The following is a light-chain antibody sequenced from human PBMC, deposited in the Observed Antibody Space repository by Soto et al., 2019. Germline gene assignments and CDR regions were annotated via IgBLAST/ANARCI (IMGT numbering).Light chain of an antibody. Sequence: QSVLTQPPSASGAPGQRVTISCSGSSSNIGSNTVNWYQQFPGTAPRVLMYSNNQRPSGVPDRFSGSKSGTSVFLAISGLQSDDEGDYYCAAWDDSLDGPVFGGGTKLTVL. V-gene: IGLV1-44*01. J-gene: IGLJ3*02. CDR1: SSNIGSNT. CDR3: AAWDDSLDGPV. CDR2: SNN.